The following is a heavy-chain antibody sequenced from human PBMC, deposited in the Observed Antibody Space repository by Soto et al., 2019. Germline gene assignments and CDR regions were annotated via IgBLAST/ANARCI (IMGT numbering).Heavy chain of an antibody. D-gene: IGHD1-26*01. V-gene: IGHV3-11*06. CDR1: GFTFSHYY. CDR2: ISSSSSYI. CDR3: ARGRENYGKDA. Sequence: GESLSLSCSSSGFTFSHYYMSWIRQALGKELEWVSYISSSSSYIYYADSVKGRFTISRDNAKNSLYLQMNSLRAEDTAVYDGARGRENYGKDAWGKGTMVAV. J-gene: IGHJ6*04.